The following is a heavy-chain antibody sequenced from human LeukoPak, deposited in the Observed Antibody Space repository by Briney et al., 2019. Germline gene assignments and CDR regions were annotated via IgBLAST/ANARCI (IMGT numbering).Heavy chain of an antibody. Sequence: PSETLSLTCTVSGGSISSSSYYWGWIRQPPGKGLEWIGSIYYSGSTYYNPSLKSRVTISVDTSKNQFSLKLSSVTAADTAVYYCATTGYSYGFSPYYFDYWGQGTLVTVSS. D-gene: IGHD5-18*01. V-gene: IGHV4-39*07. CDR2: IYYSGST. J-gene: IGHJ4*02. CDR3: ATTGYSYGFSPYYFDY. CDR1: GGSISSSSYY.